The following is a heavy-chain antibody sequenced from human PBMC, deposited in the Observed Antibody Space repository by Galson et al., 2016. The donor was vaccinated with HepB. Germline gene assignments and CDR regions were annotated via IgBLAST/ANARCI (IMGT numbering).Heavy chain of an antibody. J-gene: IGHJ4*02. D-gene: IGHD2-21*01. V-gene: IGHV4-39*01. CDR3: ARLGPSLEYCGDECYTYYFDS. CDR1: GGSINRSHYY. CDR2: LYHSGNT. Sequence: SETLSLTCTVSGGSINRSHYYWGWIRQPPGKGLEWIGSLYHSGNTYYNPSLKSRVTTSVDTSKNQFSLKLRSVTVADTAVCYCARLGPSLEYCGDECYTYYFDSWGQGTLVTVSS.